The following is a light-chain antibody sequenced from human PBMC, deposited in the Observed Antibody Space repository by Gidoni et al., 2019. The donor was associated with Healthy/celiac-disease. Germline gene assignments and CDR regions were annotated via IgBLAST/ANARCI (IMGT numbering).Light chain of an antibody. CDR3: AAWYDSLNGRV. J-gene: IGLJ1*01. Sequence: QSVLTQPPSVSEATRQRVTISCSGSSSNIGNNAGNWYQQLPGKAPNLLIYYDDLLPSGVSDRFSCSKSCTSASLAISGLQSEDEADYYCAAWYDSLNGRVFGTGTKVSVL. CDR1: SSNIGNNA. CDR2: YDD. V-gene: IGLV1-36*01.